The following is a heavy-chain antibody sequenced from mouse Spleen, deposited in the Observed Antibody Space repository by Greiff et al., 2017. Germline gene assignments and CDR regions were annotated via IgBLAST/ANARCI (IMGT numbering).Heavy chain of an antibody. V-gene: IGHV5-9-3*01. D-gene: IGHD4-1*02. CDR1: GFTFSSYA. Sequence: EVHLVESGGGLVKRGGSLKLSCAASGFTFSSYAMSWVRQTPEKRLEWVATISSGGGNTYYPDSVKGRFTISRDNAKNTLYLQMSSLKSEDTAMYYCARETPTGTRYFDVWGAGTTVTVSS. CDR3: ARETPTGTRYFDV. J-gene: IGHJ1*01. CDR2: ISSGGGNT.